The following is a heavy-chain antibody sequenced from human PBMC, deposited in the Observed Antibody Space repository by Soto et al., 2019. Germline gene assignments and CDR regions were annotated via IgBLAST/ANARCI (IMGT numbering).Heavy chain of an antibody. CDR2: ISYDGSNK. V-gene: IGHV3-30*18. J-gene: IGHJ5*02. CDR1: GFPFSSYG. CDR3: AKEPYSCDSSGPLYR. D-gene: IGHD3-22*01. Sequence: PGGSLRLSCAASGFPFSSYGMHWVRQAPGKGLEWVAVISYDGSNKYYADSVKGRFTISRDNSKNTLYLQMNSLRAEDTAVYYCAKEPYSCDSSGPLYRWGQGTLVTVSS.